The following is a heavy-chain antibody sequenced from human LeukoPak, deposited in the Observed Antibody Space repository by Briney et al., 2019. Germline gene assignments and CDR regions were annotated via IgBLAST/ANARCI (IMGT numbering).Heavy chain of an antibody. J-gene: IGHJ4*02. V-gene: IGHV3-30*03. CDR2: ISYDGSNK. Sequence: GGSLRLSCAASGFTFSSYWMHWVRQAPGKGLEWVAVISYDGSNKYYADSVKGRFTISRDNSKNTLYLQMNSLRVEDTAVYYCGRGAYGDYDWGQGTLVTVSS. CDR3: GRGAYGDYD. D-gene: IGHD4-17*01. CDR1: GFTFSSYW.